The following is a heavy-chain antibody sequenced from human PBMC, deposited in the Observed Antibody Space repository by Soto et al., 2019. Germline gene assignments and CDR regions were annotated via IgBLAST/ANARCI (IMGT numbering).Heavy chain of an antibody. J-gene: IGHJ4*02. Sequence: EVQLLETGGGLVQPGGSLRLSCAASGFTFRRYAMRWVRQAPVQGLELVSALSGSGGSTYYADSVKGRFNLSRDNSKNTLYLQMNSLRAEDTAVYYCAKDFKWFRGYCSSTSCSVDYWGQGTLVTVSS. V-gene: IGHV3-23*01. D-gene: IGHD2-2*01. CDR1: GFTFRRYA. CDR2: LSGSGGST. CDR3: AKDFKWFRGYCSSTSCSVDY.